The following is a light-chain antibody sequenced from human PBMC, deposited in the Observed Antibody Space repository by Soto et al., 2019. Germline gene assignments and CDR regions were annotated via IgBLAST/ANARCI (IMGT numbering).Light chain of an antibody. CDR3: QQTNTTTEIT. CDR2: GAS. V-gene: IGKV1-39*01. Sequence: DIQMTQSPSSLFASVGDRVTITCRASQSISTSLNSYQLKPRKAPTLLMYGASYLRRGVPTRFSGSGSGTDFTLTISSLQPEDFALYYCQQTNTTTEITFGQGTRLE. CDR1: QSISTS. J-gene: IGKJ5*01.